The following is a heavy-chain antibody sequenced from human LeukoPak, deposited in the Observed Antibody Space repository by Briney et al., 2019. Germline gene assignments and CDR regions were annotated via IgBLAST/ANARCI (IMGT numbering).Heavy chain of an antibody. CDR2: IWYDGSNK. Sequence: GRSLRLSCAASGFTFSSYGMHWVRQAPGKGLEWVAVIWYDGSNKYYADSVKGRFTISRDNAKNSLYLQMNSLRAEDTAVYYCAVTWPPFDYWGQGTLVTVSS. CDR3: AVTWPPFDY. J-gene: IGHJ4*02. CDR1: GFTFSSYG. V-gene: IGHV3-33*03. D-gene: IGHD5-18*01.